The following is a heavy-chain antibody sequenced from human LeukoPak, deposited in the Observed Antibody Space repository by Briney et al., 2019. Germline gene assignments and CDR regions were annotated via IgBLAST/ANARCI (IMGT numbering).Heavy chain of an antibody. V-gene: IGHV4-39*01. CDR2: IYYSGST. D-gene: IGHD2/OR15-2a*01. J-gene: IGHJ4*02. CDR1: AGSISTSSYY. CDR3: ARHSEYYPFDY. Sequence: PSETLSLTCTVSAGSISTSSYYWGWIRQPPGTGLEWIGSIYYSGSTYYNPSLKSRVTISADTSKNQFSLKLSSVTAADTAVYYCARHSEYYPFDYWGQETLVTVSS.